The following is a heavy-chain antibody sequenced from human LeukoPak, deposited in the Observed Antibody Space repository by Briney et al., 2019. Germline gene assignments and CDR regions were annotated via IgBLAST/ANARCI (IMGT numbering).Heavy chain of an antibody. J-gene: IGHJ6*03. CDR3: ARGLLWFGELVLETHYYYYMDV. Sequence: GASVKVSCKASGYTFTGYYMHWVRQAPGQGLEWMGWINPNSGSTNYAQKFQGRVTMTRDTSISTAYMELSRLRSDDTAVYYCARGLLWFGELVLETHYYYYMDVWGKGTTVTISS. CDR1: GYTFTGYY. CDR2: INPNSGST. D-gene: IGHD3-10*01. V-gene: IGHV1-2*02.